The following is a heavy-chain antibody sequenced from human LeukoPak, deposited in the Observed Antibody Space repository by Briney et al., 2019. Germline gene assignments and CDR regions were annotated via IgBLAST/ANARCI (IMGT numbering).Heavy chain of an antibody. CDR3: ARDRVRYDSSGYYSKAFDY. CDR2: INHSGST. D-gene: IGHD3-22*01. Sequence: NPSETLSLTCAVYGGSFSGYYWSWIRQPPGKGLEWIGEINHSGSTNYNPSLKSRVTISVDTSKNQSSLKLSSVTAADTAVYYCARDRVRYDSSGYYSKAFDYWGQGTLVTVSS. J-gene: IGHJ4*02. V-gene: IGHV4-34*01. CDR1: GGSFSGYY.